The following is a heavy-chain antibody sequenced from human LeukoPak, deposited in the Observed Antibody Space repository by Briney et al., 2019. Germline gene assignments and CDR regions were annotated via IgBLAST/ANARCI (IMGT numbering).Heavy chain of an antibody. CDR2: INPNSGGT. J-gene: IGHJ4*02. D-gene: IGHD2-2*01. Sequence: GASVNVSCKASGYTFTGYYMHWVRQAPGQGLEWMGWINPNSGGTNYAQKFQGWVTMTRDTSISTAYMELSRLRSDDTAVYYCARGPHVPAATIDYFDYWGQGTLVTVSS. CDR3: ARGPHVPAATIDYFDY. CDR1: GYTFTGYY. V-gene: IGHV1-2*04.